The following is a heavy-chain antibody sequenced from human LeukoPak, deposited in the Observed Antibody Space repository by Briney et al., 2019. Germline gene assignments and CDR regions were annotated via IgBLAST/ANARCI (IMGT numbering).Heavy chain of an antibody. D-gene: IGHD3-22*01. CDR1: GGTFSSYA. J-gene: IGHJ4*02. CDR3: ARSPDSSGYYPALYYVDY. V-gene: IGHV1-69*13. Sequence: SVKVSCKASGGTFSSYAISWVRQAPGQGLEWMGGIIPIFGTANYAQKFQGRVTITADESTSTAYMELSSLRSEDTAVYYCARSPDSSGYYPALYYVDYWGQGTLVTVSS. CDR2: IIPIFGTA.